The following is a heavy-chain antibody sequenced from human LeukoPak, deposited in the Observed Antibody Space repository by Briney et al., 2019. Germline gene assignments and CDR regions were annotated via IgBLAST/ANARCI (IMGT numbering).Heavy chain of an antibody. Sequence: GGSLRLSCVASGFSFSSHAMTWVRQAPGKGLEWVSTVIASGGATIDADSVKGRFIISRDNSKNALYLQLNSLRVEDTAVYFCAKDGHNQNYYYYMDVWGKGTTVTVSS. CDR2: VIASGGAT. CDR3: AKDGHNQNYYYYMDV. V-gene: IGHV3-23*01. CDR1: GFSFSSHA. J-gene: IGHJ6*03.